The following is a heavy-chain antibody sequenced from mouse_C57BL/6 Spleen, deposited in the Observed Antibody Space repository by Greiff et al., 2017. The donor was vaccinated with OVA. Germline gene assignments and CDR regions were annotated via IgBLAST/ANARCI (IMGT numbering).Heavy chain of an antibody. V-gene: IGHV1-50*01. Sequence: QVQLQQPGAELVKPGASVKLSCKASGYTFTSYWMQWVKQRPGQGLEWIGEIDPSDSYTNYNQKFKGKATLTVDTSSSTAYMQLSSLTSEDSAVYHCAVLSWFAYWGQGTLVTVSA. CDR2: IDPSDSYT. J-gene: IGHJ3*01. CDR1: GYTFTSYW. CDR3: AVLSWFAY.